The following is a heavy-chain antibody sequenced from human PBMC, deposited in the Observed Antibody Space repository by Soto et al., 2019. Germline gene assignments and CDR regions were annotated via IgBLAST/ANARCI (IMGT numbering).Heavy chain of an antibody. CDR1: GFTFSSYW. J-gene: IGHJ6*02. V-gene: IGHV3-74*01. Sequence: GGSLRLSCAASGFTFSSYWMHWVRQAPGKGLVWVSRIDNAGSSVRYADYVKGRFTISRDNAKNTLYLQMNSLRAEDTAVYYCTRVGGSVSGMDVWGQGTTVTVSS. CDR3: TRVGGSVSGMDV. CDR2: IDNAGSSV. D-gene: IGHD1-26*01.